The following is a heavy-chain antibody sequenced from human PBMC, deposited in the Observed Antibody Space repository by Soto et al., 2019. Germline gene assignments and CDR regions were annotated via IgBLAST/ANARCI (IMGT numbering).Heavy chain of an antibody. J-gene: IGHJ6*02. CDR1: GGSFSGYY. CDR2: INHSGST. V-gene: IGHV4-34*01. Sequence: SETLSLTCAVYGGSFSGYYWSWIRQPPGKGLEWIGEINHSGSTNYNPSLKSRVTISVDTSKNQFSLKLSSVTAADTAVYYCARGTGVGYYYGMDVWGQGTTVTAP. CDR3: ARGTGVGYYYGMDV. D-gene: IGHD2-8*01.